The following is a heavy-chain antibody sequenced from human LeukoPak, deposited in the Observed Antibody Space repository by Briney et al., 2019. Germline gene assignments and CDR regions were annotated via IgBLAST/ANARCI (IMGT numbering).Heavy chain of an antibody. V-gene: IGHV4-34*01. CDR1: GGSFSGYY. D-gene: IGHD6-6*01. CDR3: ARARYDSSSSPWFDP. Sequence: SETLSLTCAVYGGSFSGYYWSWIRQPPGKGLEWIGEINHSGSTNYNPSLKSRVTISVDTSKNQFSLKLSSVTAADTAVYYCARARYDSSSSPWFDPWGQGALVTVSS. CDR2: INHSGST. J-gene: IGHJ5*02.